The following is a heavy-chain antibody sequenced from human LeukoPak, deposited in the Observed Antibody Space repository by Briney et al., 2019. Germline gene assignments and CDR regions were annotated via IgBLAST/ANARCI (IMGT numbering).Heavy chain of an antibody. V-gene: IGHV4-59*01. CDR2: IYHSGST. D-gene: IGHD6-13*01. CDR3: ATGYSSTWYYFDY. J-gene: IGHJ4*02. CDR1: GDSICSYY. Sequence: PSETLSLTCTVSGDSICSYYGSWIRQPPGKGLEWIGYIYHSGSTNYKPSLKSRVTISADTSKDQFSLKLASVTAADTAVYYCATGYSSTWYYFDYWGQGTLVTVSS.